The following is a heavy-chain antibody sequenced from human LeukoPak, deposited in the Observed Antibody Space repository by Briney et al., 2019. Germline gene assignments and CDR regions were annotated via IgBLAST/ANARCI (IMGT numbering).Heavy chain of an antibody. D-gene: IGHD3-10*01. CDR2: IYYSGST. CDR1: GGSTSSSSYY. Sequence: SETLSLTCTVSGGSTSSSSYYWGWIRQPPGKGLEWIGSIYYSGSTYYNPSLKSRVTISVDTSKNQFSLKLSSVTAADTAVYYCARSFGDTMVRGVANWFDPWGQGTLVTVSS. V-gene: IGHV4-39*07. J-gene: IGHJ5*02. CDR3: ARSFGDTMVRGVANWFDP.